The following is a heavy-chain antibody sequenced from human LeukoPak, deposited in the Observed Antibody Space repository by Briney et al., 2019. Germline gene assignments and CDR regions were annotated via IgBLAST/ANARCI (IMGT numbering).Heavy chain of an antibody. CDR1: GYTLTELS. CDR3: ATAPRVVVPAAMVP. J-gene: IGHJ5*02. Sequence: ASVKVSCKVSGYTLTELSMHWVRQAPGRALEWMGGFDPEDGATIYAQKFQGRVTMTEDTSTDTAYMELSSLRSEDTAVYYCATAPRVVVPAAMVPWGQGTLVTVSS. V-gene: IGHV1-24*01. CDR2: FDPEDGAT. D-gene: IGHD2-2*01.